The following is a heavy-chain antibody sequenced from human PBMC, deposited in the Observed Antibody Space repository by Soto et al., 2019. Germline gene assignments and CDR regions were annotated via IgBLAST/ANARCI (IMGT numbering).Heavy chain of an antibody. CDR2: IYHGRST. Sequence: QVQLQESGPGLVKPSGTLSLTCSVSGGSISTNNWWSWVRQSPGKGLEWIGEIYHGRSTNYNPSLMNRITISIDESRNHFSLRLKSVTAADTAIYYCARESGSITVRCPFDIWGQGTLVTVSS. J-gene: IGHJ3*02. D-gene: IGHD3-10*01. CDR3: ARESGSITVRCPFDI. V-gene: IGHV4-4*02. CDR1: GGSISTNNW.